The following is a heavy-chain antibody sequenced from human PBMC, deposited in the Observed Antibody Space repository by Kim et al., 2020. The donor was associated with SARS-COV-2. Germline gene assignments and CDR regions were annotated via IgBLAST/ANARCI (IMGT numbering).Heavy chain of an antibody. V-gene: IGHV3-21*01. D-gene: IGHD2-15*01. CDR3: AREDIVVVVAASGLDY. CDR2: ISISGGYI. J-gene: IGHJ4*02. Sequence: GGSLRLSCAASGFTFSSYSMNWVRQAPGKGLGGVPSISISGGYIYYAASVKGRFTISRDNAKNSLYLQMNSLRAEDTAVYYCAREDIVVVVAASGLDYWGQGTLVTVSS. CDR1: GFTFSSYS.